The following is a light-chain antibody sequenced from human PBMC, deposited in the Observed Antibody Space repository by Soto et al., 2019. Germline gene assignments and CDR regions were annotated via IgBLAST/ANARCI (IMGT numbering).Light chain of an antibody. V-gene: IGKV1-12*01. CDR3: LQANTFPLT. CDR2: AAF. Sequence: DIQMTQSPSSVSASVGDRVTITCRASQGIGSWIAWYQQKPGQAPKLLIYAAFSLQSGVPSRFSGSGSGTDFTLTISSLQPEDFATYYCLQANTFPLTFGGGTKVEIK. CDR1: QGIGSW. J-gene: IGKJ4*01.